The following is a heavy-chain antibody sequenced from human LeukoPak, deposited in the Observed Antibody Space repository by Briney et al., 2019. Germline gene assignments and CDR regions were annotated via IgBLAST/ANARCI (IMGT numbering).Heavy chain of an antibody. V-gene: IGHV3-23*01. D-gene: IGHD2-15*01. Sequence: GGSLRLSCAASGFTFSSYAMSWVRQAPGKGLEWVSAISGTGRSTYYADSVKGRFTISRDNSKNTLYLQMNSLRVEDTAVYYCAKDETAGWSLGYYYMDVWGEGTTVTVSS. CDR2: ISGTGRST. CDR1: GFTFSSYA. CDR3: AKDETAGWSLGYYYMDV. J-gene: IGHJ6*03.